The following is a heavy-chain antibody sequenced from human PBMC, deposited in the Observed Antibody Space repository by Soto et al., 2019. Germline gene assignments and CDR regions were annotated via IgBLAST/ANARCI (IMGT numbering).Heavy chain of an antibody. Sequence: AGGSLRLSCAASGFTFSSYVMSWVRQAPGKGLEWVSGISGSGGSTYYADSVKGRFTIARDNSKNTLYLQMNSLRAEDTAVYYCAKATYYYDSSGYFPFDSWGQGTLVTVSS. V-gene: IGHV3-23*01. J-gene: IGHJ4*02. CDR3: AKATYYYDSSGYFPFDS. D-gene: IGHD3-22*01. CDR2: ISGSGGST. CDR1: GFTFSSYV.